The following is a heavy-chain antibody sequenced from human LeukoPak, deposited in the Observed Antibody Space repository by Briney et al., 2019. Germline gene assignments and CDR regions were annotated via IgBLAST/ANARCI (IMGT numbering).Heavy chain of an antibody. CDR1: GFTVSSNY. J-gene: IGHJ3*02. V-gene: IGHV3-66*01. CDR3: ARVQAPFDAFDI. CDR2: IYSGGST. Sequence: GGSLRLYCAASGFTVSSNYMSWVRQAPGKGLEWVSVIYSGGSTYYADSVKGRFTISRDNSKITLYLQMNSLRAEDTAVYYCARVQAPFDAFDIWGQGTMVTVSS.